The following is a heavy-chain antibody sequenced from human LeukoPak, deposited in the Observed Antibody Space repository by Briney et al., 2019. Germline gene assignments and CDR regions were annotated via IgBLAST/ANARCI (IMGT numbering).Heavy chain of an antibody. J-gene: IGHJ4*02. CDR1: GVTVSSQY. CDR3: ASDLIY. CDR2: IYGVDGT. V-gene: IGHV3-53*01. Sequence: GGSLRLSCAASGVTVSSQYMNWVRRAPGKGLEWVSVIYGVDGTSYADSVKGRFTISRDNSKNTVYLQMNSLRGEDTALYYCASDLIYWGQGALVTVSS.